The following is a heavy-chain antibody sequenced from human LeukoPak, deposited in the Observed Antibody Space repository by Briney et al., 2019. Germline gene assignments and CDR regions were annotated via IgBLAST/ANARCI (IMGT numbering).Heavy chain of an antibody. CDR3: AKGVRVSFDF. CDR1: GFTVSSNY. CDR2: IYSGGST. V-gene: IGHV3-53*01. Sequence: PGGSLRLSCAASGFTVSSNYMSWVRQAPGKGLEWVSVIYSGGSTYYADSVKGRFTISRDNSKSTLYLQMNSLRADDTAVYYCAKGVRVSFDFWGQGTMVTVSS. D-gene: IGHD2-8*01. J-gene: IGHJ3*01.